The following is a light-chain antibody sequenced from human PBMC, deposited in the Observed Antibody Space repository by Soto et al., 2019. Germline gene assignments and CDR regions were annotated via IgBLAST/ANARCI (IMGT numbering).Light chain of an antibody. CDR3: QQYNSWHLN. Sequence: EIIMTQSPATLSVSPGERVTLSCRASQGVGSTLAWYRQQPGQAPRLLIYDAYIRASGVPARFSGSGSGTEFTLTISGLQSEDFAVYYCQQYNSWHLNFGRGPK. CDR1: QGVGST. CDR2: DAY. J-gene: IGKJ4*01. V-gene: IGKV3-15*01.